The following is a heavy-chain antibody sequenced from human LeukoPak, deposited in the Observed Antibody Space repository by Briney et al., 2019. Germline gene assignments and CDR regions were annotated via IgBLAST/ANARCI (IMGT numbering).Heavy chain of an antibody. V-gene: IGHV3-30*02. CDR3: ARDNHDSSGYYQRFDY. CDR2: IRYDGTDK. Sequence: GGSLRLSCAASGFTFSHYGMHWVRQAPGKGLEWVAFIRYDGTDKYYLDSVKGRFTISRDNSENTLYLQMNSLRTEDTAVYYCARDNHDSSGYYQRFDYWGQGTLVTVSS. D-gene: IGHD3-22*01. J-gene: IGHJ4*02. CDR1: GFTFSHYG.